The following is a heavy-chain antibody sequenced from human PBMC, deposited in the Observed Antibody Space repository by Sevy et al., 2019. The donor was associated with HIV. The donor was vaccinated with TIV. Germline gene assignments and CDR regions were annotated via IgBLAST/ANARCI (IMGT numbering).Heavy chain of an antibody. J-gene: IGHJ3*02. D-gene: IGHD6-13*01. CDR3: TRMDDSSSWYGDDVFDI. Sequence: GGSLRLSCRVSGFTFRTYWMSWVRQSPGKGLDWVADINQDGSEKYYVHSVKGRFTISRDNAKNSLSLQMNSLRAEDTAVYYCTRMDDSSSWYGDDVFDIWGQGTMVTVSS. CDR1: GFTFRTYW. CDR2: INQDGSEK. V-gene: IGHV3-7*03.